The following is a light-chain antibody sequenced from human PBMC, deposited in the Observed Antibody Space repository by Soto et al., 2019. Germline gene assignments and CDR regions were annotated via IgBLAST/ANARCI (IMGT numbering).Light chain of an antibody. CDR2: GAS. J-gene: IGKJ1*01. V-gene: IGKV3-20*01. Sequence: EIVLTQSPGTLSLSPGERATLSCRASQSVSSSYLAWHQQKPGQAPRLLIYGASSRATGIPDRFSGSGSGTDFTLTISRLEPEDFAVYYCQQYVSSPPWTFGQGTKVDIK. CDR1: QSVSSSY. CDR3: QQYVSSPPWT.